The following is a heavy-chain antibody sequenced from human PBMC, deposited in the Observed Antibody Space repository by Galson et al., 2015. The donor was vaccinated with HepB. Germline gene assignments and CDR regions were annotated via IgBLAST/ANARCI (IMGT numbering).Heavy chain of an antibody. J-gene: IGHJ4*02. V-gene: IGHV3-21*01. CDR2: INGRSGDI. Sequence: SLRLSCAASGFTFSSSNMNWVRQVPGKGLEWVSFINGRSGDISYTDSVKGRFTISRDNTKKSLFLQMNNLRAEDTAVYYCASELNNIMGNTTLAYFDSWGQGTVVTVSS. CDR3: ASELNNIMGNTTLAYFDS. D-gene: IGHD1-26*01. CDR1: GFTFSSSN.